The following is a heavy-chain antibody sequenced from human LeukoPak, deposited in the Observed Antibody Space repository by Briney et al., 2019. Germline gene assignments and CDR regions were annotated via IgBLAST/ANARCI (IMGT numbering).Heavy chain of an antibody. D-gene: IGHD6-13*01. CDR2: FDPEDGET. V-gene: IGHV1-24*01. Sequence: GASAKVSCKVSGYTLTELSMHWVRQAPGKGLEWMGGFDPEDGETIYAQKFQGRVTMTEDTSTDTAYMELSSLRSEDTAVYYCATPAGVAAAGRADYFDYWGQGTLVTVSS. CDR1: GYTLTELS. J-gene: IGHJ4*02. CDR3: ATPAGVAAAGRADYFDY.